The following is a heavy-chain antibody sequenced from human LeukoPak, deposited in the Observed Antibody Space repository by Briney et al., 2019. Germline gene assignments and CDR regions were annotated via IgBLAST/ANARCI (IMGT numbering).Heavy chain of an antibody. D-gene: IGHD5-12*01. J-gene: IGHJ3*02. CDR3: ARDLTPITWIESIRSYAFDI. Sequence: ASVKVSCKASGGTFSSYAISWVRQAPGQGLEWMGGIIPIFGTANYAQKFQGRVTITADESTSTAYMELSSLRSDDTAVYYCARDLTPITWIESIRSYAFDIWGQGTMVTVSS. CDR1: GGTFSSYA. CDR2: IIPIFGTA. V-gene: IGHV1-69*13.